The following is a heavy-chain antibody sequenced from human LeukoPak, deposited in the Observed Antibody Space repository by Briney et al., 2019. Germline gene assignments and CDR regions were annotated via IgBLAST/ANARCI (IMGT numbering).Heavy chain of an antibody. CDR2: IYYSGST. CDR1: GGSISSYY. V-gene: IGHV4-59*01. J-gene: IGHJ1*01. Sequence: PSETLSLTCTVSGGSISSYYWNWIRQPPGKGLEWIGNIYYSGSTNYNPSLKSRVTISVDTSKNQFSLKLNSVTAADTAVYYCARGDSTVTPKYFQYWGQGTLVTVSS. CDR3: ARGDSTVTPKYFQY. D-gene: IGHD4-23*01.